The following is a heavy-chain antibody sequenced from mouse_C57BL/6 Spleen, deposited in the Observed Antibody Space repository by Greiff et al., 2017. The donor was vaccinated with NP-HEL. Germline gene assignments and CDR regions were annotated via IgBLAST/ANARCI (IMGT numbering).Heavy chain of an antibody. CDR3: TGDEAWFAY. V-gene: IGHV1-15*01. J-gene: IGHJ3*01. CDR2: IAPETGGT. Sequence: QVQLQQSGAELVRPGASVTLSCKASGYTFTDYEMHWVKQTPVHGLEWIGAIAPETGGTAYIQKFQGKAILTADKSSSTAYMELRSLTSEDSAVYYCTGDEAWFAYWGQGTLVTVSA. CDR1: GYTFTDYE.